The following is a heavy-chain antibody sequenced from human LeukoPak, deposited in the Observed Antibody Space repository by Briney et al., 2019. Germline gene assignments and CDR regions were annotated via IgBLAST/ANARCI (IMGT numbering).Heavy chain of an antibody. CDR1: GFTFNKAW. CDR2: IKSITDGGTT. V-gene: IGHV3-15*01. J-gene: IGHJ4*02. CDR3: TTSGSYFDY. Sequence: GGSLRLSCAASGFTFNKAWMSWVRQAPGKGLEWIARIKSITDGGTTDYAAPVKDRFTISRDDPKTTMFLQMNSLKTEDTAVYYCTTSGSYFDYWGQGTLVTVSS. D-gene: IGHD1-26*01.